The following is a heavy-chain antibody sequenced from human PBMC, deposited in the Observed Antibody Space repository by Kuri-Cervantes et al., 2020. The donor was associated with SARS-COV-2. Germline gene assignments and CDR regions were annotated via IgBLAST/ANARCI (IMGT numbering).Heavy chain of an antibody. J-gene: IGHJ4*02. D-gene: IGHD3-10*01. CDR3: ASTSGSHPVFDY. CDR2: ISAYNGNT. CDR1: GYTFTSYG. Sequence: ASVKVSCKASGYTFTSYGISWVRQAPGQGLEWMGWISAYNGNTNYAQKLQGRVTMTRDTSTSTVYMELSSLRSEDTAVYYCASTSGSHPVFDYWGQGTLVTGSS. V-gene: IGHV1-18*01.